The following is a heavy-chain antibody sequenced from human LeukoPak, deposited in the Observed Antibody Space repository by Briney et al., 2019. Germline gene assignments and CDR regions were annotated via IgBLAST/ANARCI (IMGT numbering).Heavy chain of an antibody. CDR2: INPSGGST. J-gene: IGHJ1*01. V-gene: IGHV1-46*01. D-gene: IGHD6-6*01. Sequence: GASVKVSCKASGYTFTSYYMHWVRQAPGQGREWMGIINPSGGSTSYAQKFQGRVTMTRDTSTSTVYMELNSLRSEDTAVYYCARGRSIAARPGYFQHWGQGTLVTVSS. CDR3: ARGRSIAARPGYFQH. CDR1: GYTFTSYY.